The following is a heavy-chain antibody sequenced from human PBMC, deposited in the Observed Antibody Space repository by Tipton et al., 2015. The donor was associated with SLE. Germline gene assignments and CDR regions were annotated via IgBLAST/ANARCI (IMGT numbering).Heavy chain of an antibody. CDR2: INPNSGGT. D-gene: IGHD1-26*01. V-gene: IGHV1-2*06. Sequence: QSEAEVKTPGASVKVSCKASGYTFTDYYMNWVRQAPGQGLEWMGRINPNSGGTNYAQKFQGRVTMTRDTSISTAYMELSRLRSDDTAVYYCARLYSGSYYYYYYGMDVWGQGTTVTVS. CDR1: GYTFTDYY. CDR3: ARLYSGSYYYYYYGMDV. J-gene: IGHJ6*02.